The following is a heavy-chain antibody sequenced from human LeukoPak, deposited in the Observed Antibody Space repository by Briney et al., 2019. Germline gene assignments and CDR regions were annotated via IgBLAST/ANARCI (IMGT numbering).Heavy chain of an antibody. CDR1: GGSISSSSYY. CDR3: ASGPDPGSLSGAFDT. CDR2: IYYSGST. D-gene: IGHD1-26*01. J-gene: IGHJ3*02. V-gene: IGHV4-39*01. Sequence: PSETLSLTCTVSGGSISSSSYYWGWIRQPPGKGLEWIGSIYYSGSTYYNPSLKSRVTISVDTSKNQFSLKLSSVTAADTAVYYCASGPDPGSLSGAFDTWGQGTMVTVSS.